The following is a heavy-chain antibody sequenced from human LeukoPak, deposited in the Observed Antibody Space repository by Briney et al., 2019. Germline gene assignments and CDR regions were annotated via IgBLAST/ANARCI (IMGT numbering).Heavy chain of an antibody. CDR1: GFTFSSYG. CDR3: AKDSITMVRGIAY. CDR2: IRYDGSNK. J-gene: IGHJ4*02. V-gene: IGHV3-30*02. Sequence: GGSLRLSCAASGFTFSSYGMHWVRQAPGKGPEWVAFIRYDGSNKYYADSVKGRFTISRDNSKNTLYLQMNSLRAEDTAVYYCAKDSITMVRGIAYWGQGTLVTVSS. D-gene: IGHD3-10*01.